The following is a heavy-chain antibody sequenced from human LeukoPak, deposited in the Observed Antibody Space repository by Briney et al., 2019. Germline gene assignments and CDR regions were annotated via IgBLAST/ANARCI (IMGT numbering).Heavy chain of an antibody. J-gene: IGHJ6*02. V-gene: IGHV3-23*01. CDR2: ISGSGGST. D-gene: IGHD2-15*01. CDR1: GFTFSSYA. CDR3: AKGDPRVAATLRYYFYGMDV. Sequence: GGSLRLSCAASGFTFSSYAMSWVRQAPGKGLEWVSAISGSGGSTYYADSVKGRFTISRDNSKNTLYLQMDSLRAEDTAVYYCAKGDPRVAATLRYYFYGMDVWGQGTTVTVSS.